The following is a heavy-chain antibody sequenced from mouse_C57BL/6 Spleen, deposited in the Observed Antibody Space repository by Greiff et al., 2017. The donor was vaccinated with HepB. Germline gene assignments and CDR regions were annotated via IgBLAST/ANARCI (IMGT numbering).Heavy chain of an antibody. Sequence: VQLQQPGAELVKPGASVKMSCKASGYTFTSYWINWVKQRPGQGLEWIGDIYPGSGSTNYNEKFKSKATLTLDTSSSTAYMQLSSLTSEDSAVYYGARGGYEDFHVWGTGTTVTVSS. CDR1: GYTFTSYW. J-gene: IGHJ1*03. V-gene: IGHV1-55*01. D-gene: IGHD2-2*01. CDR2: IYPGSGST. CDR3: ARGGYEDFHV.